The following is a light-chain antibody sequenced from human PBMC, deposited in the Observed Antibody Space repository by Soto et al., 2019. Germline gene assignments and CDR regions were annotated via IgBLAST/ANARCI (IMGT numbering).Light chain of an antibody. Sequence: TRVTQSPASQSASVEDRVTITCRASQNMNKWLAWYQQKPGKAPKLLIYGASNLASGVPSRFSGSGSGTEFTLTIDSLHPDDSATYYCQQYNYLWGFGQGSKVDIK. CDR1: QNMNKW. J-gene: IGKJ1*01. V-gene: IGKV1-5*01. CDR2: GAS. CDR3: QQYNYLWG.